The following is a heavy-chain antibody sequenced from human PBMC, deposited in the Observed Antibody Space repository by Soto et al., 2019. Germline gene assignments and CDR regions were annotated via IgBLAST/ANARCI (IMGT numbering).Heavy chain of an antibody. V-gene: IGHV1-18*04. CDR3: ARDPIAAAGICWFDP. CDR2: ISAYNGNT. CDR1: GYTFTSDG. D-gene: IGHD6-13*01. Sequence: ASVKVSCKASGYTFTSDGISWVRQAPGQGLEWMGWISAYNGNTNYAQKLQGRVTMTTDTSTSTAYMELRSLRSDDTAVYYCARDPIAAAGICWFDPWGQGTLVTVSS. J-gene: IGHJ5*02.